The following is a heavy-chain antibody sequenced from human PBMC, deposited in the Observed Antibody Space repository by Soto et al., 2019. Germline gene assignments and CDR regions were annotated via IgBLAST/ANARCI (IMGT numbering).Heavy chain of an antibody. CDR3: ARDRRIAAAVGYFQH. Sequence: GGSLRLSCAASGFTFSSYGMHWVRQAPGKGLEWVAVIWYDGSNKYYADSVKGRFTISRDNSKNTLYLQMNSLRAEDTAVYYCARDRRIAAAVGYFQHWGQGTLVTVSS. CDR2: IWYDGSNK. D-gene: IGHD6-13*01. V-gene: IGHV3-33*01. CDR1: GFTFSSYG. J-gene: IGHJ1*01.